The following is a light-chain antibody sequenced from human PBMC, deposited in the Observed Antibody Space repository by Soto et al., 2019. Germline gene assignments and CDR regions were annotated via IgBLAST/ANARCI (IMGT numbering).Light chain of an antibody. Sequence: DIVVTQSPLSLPVTPGEPASISCRSTQSLLHSNGYNYLDWYLQKPGQSPQLLISLGSHRASGVPARFSGSGSGTDFTLKISRVEAEDFGVYYCMQALQTPPAFGQGTLLDIK. CDR3: MQALQTPPA. V-gene: IGKV2-28*01. J-gene: IGKJ5*01. CDR1: QSLLHSNGYNY. CDR2: LGS.